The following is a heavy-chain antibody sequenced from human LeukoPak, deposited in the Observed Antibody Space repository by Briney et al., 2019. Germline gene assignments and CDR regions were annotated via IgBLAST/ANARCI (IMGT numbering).Heavy chain of an antibody. CDR2: IIPLLGTP. V-gene: IGHV1-69*13. CDR3: AEDSSMVTTRVPYYYYYLDV. D-gene: IGHD4-17*01. CDR1: GGTFTNYA. Sequence: ASVKVSCKASGGTFTNYAINWVRQPPGQGLEWMGGIIPLLGTPNYAQKFQGRVTITADDSTSTAYMELTSLRSEDTAVYYCAEDSSMVTTRVPYYYYYLDVWGQGTTVTVSS. J-gene: IGHJ6*02.